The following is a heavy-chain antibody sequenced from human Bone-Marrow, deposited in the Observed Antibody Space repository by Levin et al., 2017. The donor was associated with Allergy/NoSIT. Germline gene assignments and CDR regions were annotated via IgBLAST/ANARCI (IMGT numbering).Heavy chain of an antibody. CDR1: GYNFNIHY. J-gene: IGHJ4*02. CDR2: INPNGDST. Sequence: GESLKISCKTSGYNFNIHYIHWLRQAPGQGLEWIGIINPNGDSTAYAQQFQGRVAMSTDTSTYTAHMVLSSLRSDDTAIYFCARDADIQLYSHFDYWGQGTLITVSS. D-gene: IGHD5-18*01. V-gene: IGHV1-46*02. CDR3: ARDADIQLYSHFDY.